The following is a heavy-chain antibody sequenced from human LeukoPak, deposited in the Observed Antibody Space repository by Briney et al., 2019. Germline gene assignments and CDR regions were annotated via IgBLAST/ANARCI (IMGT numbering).Heavy chain of an antibody. CDR1: GFTFGDYA. CDR2: IRSKAYGGTT. D-gene: IGHD3-22*01. J-gene: IGHJ4*02. Sequence: GGSLRLSCTTSGFTFGDYAMSWVRQAPGKGLEWVGFIRSKAYGGTTEYAASVKGRFTISRDDSKSIAYLQMNSLKTEDTAVYYCQTYYYDSSGYHYIDQWGQGTLFTVSS. CDR3: QTYYYDSSGYHYIDQ. V-gene: IGHV3-49*04.